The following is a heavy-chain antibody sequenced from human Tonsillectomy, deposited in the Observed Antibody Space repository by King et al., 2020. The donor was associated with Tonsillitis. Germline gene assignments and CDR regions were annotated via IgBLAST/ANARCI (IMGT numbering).Heavy chain of an antibody. D-gene: IGHD3-10*01. CDR2: FYYTGTT. J-gene: IGHJ5*02. Sequence: VQLQESGPGLVKPSETLSLTCNVSGGSISGYYWSWIRQPPGKGLEWIAYFYYTGTTIHNPSLKSRVSMSVDTSKNQFSLKLSSVTAADTAVYYCARMYSYGSGFIWFDPWGQGTLVTVSS. V-gene: IGHV4-59*01. CDR1: GGSISGYY. CDR3: ARMYSYGSGFIWFDP.